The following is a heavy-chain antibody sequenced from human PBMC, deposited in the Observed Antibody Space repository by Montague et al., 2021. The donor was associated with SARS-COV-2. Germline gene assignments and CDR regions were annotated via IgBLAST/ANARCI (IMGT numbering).Heavy chain of an antibody. J-gene: IGHJ6*02. V-gene: IGHV4-59*08. D-gene: IGHD3-10*01. CDR2: IYSSGFT. Sequence: SETLSLTRTLSGGSINGYYWSWIRQPPGKGLEWIGYIYSSGFTSXNPSLKSRVTISRDTSKNHYSLRVISVTATDTAVYYCARHAGGNYYGLDVWGQGTTVTVSS. CDR3: ARHAGGNYYGLDV. CDR1: GGSINGYY.